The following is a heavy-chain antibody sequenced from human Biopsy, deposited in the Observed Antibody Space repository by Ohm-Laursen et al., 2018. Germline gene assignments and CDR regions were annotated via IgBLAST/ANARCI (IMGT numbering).Heavy chain of an antibody. CDR1: GGTFSNYG. D-gene: IGHD3-9*01. V-gene: IGHV1-69*06. J-gene: IGHJ1*01. Sequence: SSVKVSCKAPGGTFSNYGVNWVRQAPGQGLEWLGGNIPILGTGNYAQKFQDRVTVAADTSTSTATMELRSLRSDDTAVYHCATKLTGYFHHWGQGTLVIVSS. CDR3: ATKLTGYFHH. CDR2: NIPILGTG.